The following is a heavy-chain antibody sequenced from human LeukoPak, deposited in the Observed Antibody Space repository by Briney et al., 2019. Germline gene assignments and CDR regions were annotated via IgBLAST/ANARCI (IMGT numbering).Heavy chain of an antibody. V-gene: IGHV4-61*01. CDR1: GASVSDGNYY. CDR3: ARLMGPTSHTTDWFDP. D-gene: IGHD1-1*01. Sequence: SETLSLTCSVSGASVSDGNYYWSWIRQPPGKGLEWIGYMFYSESTKYNPSLKSRVTISVDKSKNQSSLHMSSVTAADTAVYYCARLMGPTSHTTDWFDPWGQGTLVTVSS. J-gene: IGHJ5*02. CDR2: MFYSEST.